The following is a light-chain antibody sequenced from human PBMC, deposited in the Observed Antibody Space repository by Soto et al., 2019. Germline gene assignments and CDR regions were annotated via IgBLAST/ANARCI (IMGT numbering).Light chain of an antibody. CDR3: MQALQTPLT. V-gene: IGKV2-28*01. CDR1: QSLPHSNGYNY. J-gene: IGKJ1*01. CDR2: LGS. Sequence: DIVMTQSPLSLPVTPGEPASISCRSSQSLPHSNGYNYLDWYLQKPGQSPQLLIYLGSNRASGVPDRFSGSGSGTDFTLKISRVEAEDVGVYYCMQALQTPLTFGQGTKVEIK.